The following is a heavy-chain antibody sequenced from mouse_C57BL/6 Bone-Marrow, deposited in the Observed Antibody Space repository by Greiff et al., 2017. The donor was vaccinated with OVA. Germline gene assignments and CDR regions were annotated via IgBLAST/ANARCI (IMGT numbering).Heavy chain of an antibody. CDR2: IDPEDGET. V-gene: IGHV14-2*01. CDR1: GFNIKDYY. J-gene: IGHJ2*01. Sequence: EVQLKESGAELVKPGASVKLSCTASGFNIKDYYMHWVKQRTEQGLEWIGRIDPEDGETKYAPKFQGKATITADTSSNTAYLQLSSLTSEDTAVYYCAIIYYDGSSYDRSYFDYWGQGTTLTVSS. D-gene: IGHD1-1*01. CDR3: AIIYYDGSSYDRSYFDY.